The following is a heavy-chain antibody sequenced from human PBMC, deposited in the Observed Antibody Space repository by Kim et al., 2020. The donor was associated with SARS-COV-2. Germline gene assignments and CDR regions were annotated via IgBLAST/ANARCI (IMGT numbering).Heavy chain of an antibody. Sequence: SETLSLTCTVSGGSVSSGSYYWSWIRQPPGKGLEWIGYIYYSGSTNYNPSLKRRVTITVDTSKNQFSLKLSSVTAADTAVYYCARMQNYDILTGYSLFDYWGQGTLVTVSS. J-gene: IGHJ4*02. CDR1: GGSVSSGSYY. V-gene: IGHV4-61*01. D-gene: IGHD3-9*01. CDR3: ARMQNYDILTGYSLFDY. CDR2: IYYSGST.